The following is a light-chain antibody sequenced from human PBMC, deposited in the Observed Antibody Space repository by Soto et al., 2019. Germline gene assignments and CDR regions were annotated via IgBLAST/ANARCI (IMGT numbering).Light chain of an antibody. V-gene: IGKV1-8*01. J-gene: IGKJ1*01. CDR3: HQYNHWLTWT. CDR1: QGISSY. CDR2: AAS. Sequence: AIRMTQSPSSLSASTVDRVTIACRSSQGISSYLAWYQQKPGKAPKLLIYAASTRATGIPARFSGSGSGTEFTLTISSLQSEDFAVYYCHQYNHWLTWTFGQGTKVDIK.